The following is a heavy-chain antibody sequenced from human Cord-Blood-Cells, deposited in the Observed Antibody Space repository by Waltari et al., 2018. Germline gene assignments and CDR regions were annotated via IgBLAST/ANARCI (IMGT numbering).Heavy chain of an antibody. V-gene: IGHV3-30*18. CDR1: GFTFSSYG. J-gene: IGHJ5*02. CDR2: ISYDGSNK. Sequence: QVQLVESGGGVVQPGRSLRLSCAASGFTFSSYGMHWVRQAPGKGLEWVAVISYDGSNKYYADSVKGRFTISRDNSKNTLYLQMNSLRAEDTAVYYCAKDRQYQLLYWFDPWGQGTLVT. D-gene: IGHD2-2*01. CDR3: AKDRQYQLLYWFDP.